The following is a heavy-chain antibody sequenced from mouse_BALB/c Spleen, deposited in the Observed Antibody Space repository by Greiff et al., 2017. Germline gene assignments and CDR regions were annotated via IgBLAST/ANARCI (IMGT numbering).Heavy chain of an antibody. CDR1: GYTFTDYA. V-gene: IGHV1S137*01. J-gene: IGHJ3*01. CDR2: ISTYYGDA. D-gene: IGHD4-1*01. Sequence: VKLQESGAELVRPGVSVKISCKGSGYTFTDYAMHWVKQSHAKSLEWIGVISTYYGDASYNQKFKGKATMTVDKSSSTAYMELARLTSEDSAIYYCARQNGTEFAWFAYWGQGTLVTVSA. CDR3: ARQNGTEFAWFAY.